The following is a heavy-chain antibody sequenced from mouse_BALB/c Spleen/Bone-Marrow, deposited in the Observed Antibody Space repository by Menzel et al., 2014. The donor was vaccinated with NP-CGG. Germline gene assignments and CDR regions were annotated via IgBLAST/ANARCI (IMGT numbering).Heavy chain of an antibody. CDR1: GFNIKDTF. J-gene: IGHJ2*01. V-gene: IGHV14-3*02. Sequence: VQLQQSGAELVKPGASVKLSCAVSGFNIKDTFIHWVKQRPEQGLEWIGSIDPANDNSKFDPKFQGKATLTADTSSNTAYLQLSSLTSEDTAVYFCTRNYVSHYFDYWGQGTTLTVSS. D-gene: IGHD1-1*01. CDR2: IDPANDNS. CDR3: TRNYVSHYFDY.